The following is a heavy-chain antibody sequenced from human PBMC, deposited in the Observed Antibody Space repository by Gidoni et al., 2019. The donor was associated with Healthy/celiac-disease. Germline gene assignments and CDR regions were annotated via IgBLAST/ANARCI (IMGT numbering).Heavy chain of an antibody. CDR2: ISGSGGST. D-gene: IGHD3-22*01. V-gene: IGHV3-23*01. Sequence: EVQLLESVGGLLQPGGSLRPSCAASGFTFSSDAMSWVRQAPGKGLEWVSAISGSGGSTYYADSVKGRFTISRDNSKNTLYLQMNSLRAEDTAVYYCAKDPAGWIVAPFDYWGQGTLVTVSS. J-gene: IGHJ4*02. CDR1: GFTFSSDA. CDR3: AKDPAGWIVAPFDY.